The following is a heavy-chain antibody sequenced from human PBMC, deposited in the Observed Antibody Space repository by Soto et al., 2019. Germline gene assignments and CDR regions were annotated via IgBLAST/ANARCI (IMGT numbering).Heavy chain of an antibody. Sequence: SETLSLTCTVSGGSISSYYWSWIRQPPGKGLEWIGYIYYSGSTNYNPSLKSRVTISVDTSKNQFSLKLSSVTAADTAVYYCARDYSPDFKDYYGMDVWGQGTTVTVSS. J-gene: IGHJ6*02. V-gene: IGHV4-59*12. CDR1: GGSISSYY. D-gene: IGHD2-21*01. CDR3: ARDYSPDFKDYYGMDV. CDR2: IYYSGST.